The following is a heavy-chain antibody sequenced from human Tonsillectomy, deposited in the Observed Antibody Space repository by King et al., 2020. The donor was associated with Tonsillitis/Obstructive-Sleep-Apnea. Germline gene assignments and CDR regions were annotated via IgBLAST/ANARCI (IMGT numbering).Heavy chain of an antibody. CDR2: IRSKAYGGTT. CDR1: GFTFGDYA. CDR3: TTILGGIQLWLKEYYFDY. J-gene: IGHJ4*02. Sequence: VQLVESGGGLVQPGRSLRLSCTASGFTFGDYAMSWVRQAPGKGLEWVGFIRSKAYGGTTEYAASVKGRFTISRDDSKSIAYLQMNSLKTEATAVYYCTTILGGIQLWLKEYYFDYWGQGTLVTVSS. D-gene: IGHD5-18*01. V-gene: IGHV3-49*04.